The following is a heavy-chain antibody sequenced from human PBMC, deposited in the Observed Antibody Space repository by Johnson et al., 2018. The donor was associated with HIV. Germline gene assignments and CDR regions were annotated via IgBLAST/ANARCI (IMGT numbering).Heavy chain of an antibody. CDR3: AKESYRSSLWAFDI. Sequence: VQLVESGGGLVKPGGSLRLSCAASGFTFSDYYMSWIRQAPGKGLEWVSGISWNSGSIGYADSVKGRFTISRDNAKNSLYLQMNSLRAEDTDLYYCAKESYRSSLWAFDIWGQGTMVTVSS. J-gene: IGHJ3*02. D-gene: IGHD6-6*01. V-gene: IGHV3-9*01. CDR1: GFTFSDYY. CDR2: ISWNSGSI.